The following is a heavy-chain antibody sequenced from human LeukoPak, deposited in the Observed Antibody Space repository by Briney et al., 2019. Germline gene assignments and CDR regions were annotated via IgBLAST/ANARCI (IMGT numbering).Heavy chain of an antibody. D-gene: IGHD6-19*01. Sequence: ASVKVSCKASGGTFSSYAISWVRQAPGQGLEWMGRIIPIFGTANYAQKFQGRVTITTDESTSTAYMELSRLRSDDTAVYYCARVIAVAETAPGHGWFDPWGQGTLVTVSS. CDR2: IIPIFGTA. CDR1: GGTFSSYA. J-gene: IGHJ5*02. CDR3: ARVIAVAETAPGHGWFDP. V-gene: IGHV1-69*05.